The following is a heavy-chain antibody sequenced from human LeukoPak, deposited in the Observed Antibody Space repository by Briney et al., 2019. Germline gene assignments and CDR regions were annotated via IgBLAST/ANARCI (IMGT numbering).Heavy chain of an antibody. D-gene: IGHD1-1*01. Sequence: PGRSLRLSCAASGFTFDDYAMHWVRQAPGKGLEWVSGISWNSGSIGYADSVKGRFTISRDNAKNSLYLQMNSLRAEDTALYYCAKDRTGTYYYYGMGVWGQGTTVTVSS. J-gene: IGHJ6*02. CDR3: AKDRTGTYYYYGMGV. CDR1: GFTFDDYA. CDR2: ISWNSGSI. V-gene: IGHV3-9*01.